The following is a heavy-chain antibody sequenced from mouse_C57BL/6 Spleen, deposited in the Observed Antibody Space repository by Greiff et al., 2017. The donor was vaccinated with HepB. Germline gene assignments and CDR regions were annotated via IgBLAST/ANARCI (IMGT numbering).Heavy chain of an antibody. Sequence: QVQLKESGAELARPGASVKLSCKASGYTFTSYGISWVKQRTGQGLEWIGEIYPRSGNTYYNEKFQGKATLTADKSSSTAYMELRSLTSEGSAVYFCARRDWDVGYFDVWGTGTTVTVSS. CDR3: ARRDWDVGYFDV. D-gene: IGHD4-1*01. J-gene: IGHJ1*03. V-gene: IGHV1-81*01. CDR2: IYPRSGNT. CDR1: GYTFTSYG.